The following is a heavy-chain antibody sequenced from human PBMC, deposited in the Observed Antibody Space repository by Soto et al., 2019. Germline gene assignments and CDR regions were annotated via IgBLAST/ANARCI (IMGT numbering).Heavy chain of an antibody. J-gene: IGHJ4*02. CDR3: AKGGTTTNIILDS. D-gene: IGHD1-1*01. CDR2: IRGSGETT. V-gene: IGHV3-23*01. Sequence: PWGSLRLSCAASGFTSSNYAMSWVRQSPGKGLEWLSSIRGSGETTYYADSVKGRVTISRDNDKNTLYLQINSLTAGDTAVYYCAKGGTTTNIILDSWGPGTPVTVSS. CDR1: GFTSSNYA.